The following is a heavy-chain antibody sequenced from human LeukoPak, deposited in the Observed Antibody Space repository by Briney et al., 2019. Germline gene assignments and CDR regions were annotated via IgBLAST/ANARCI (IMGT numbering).Heavy chain of an antibody. CDR2: INRDGSIT. D-gene: IGHD7-27*01. CDR3: VRALLGTSDY. Sequence: GGSLRLSCAASGFTFSTSWMRWVRQVPGKGLAWVSRINRDGSITHYADSVKGRFTISRDNANNMLYLLMNSLRVDDTAVYYCVRALLGTSDYWGQGTLVNLSS. J-gene: IGHJ4*02. V-gene: IGHV3-74*01. CDR1: GFTFSTSW.